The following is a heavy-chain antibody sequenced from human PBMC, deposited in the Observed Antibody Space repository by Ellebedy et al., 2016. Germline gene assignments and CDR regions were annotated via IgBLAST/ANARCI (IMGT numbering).Heavy chain of an antibody. Sequence: ASVKVSCKASGYTFTSYGISWVRQAPGQGLEWMGWISAYNGNTNYAQKLQGRVTMTTDTSTSTAYMELSSLRSEDTAVYYCARPMGTTVTTLFDYWGQGTLVTVSS. D-gene: IGHD4-17*01. CDR1: GYTFTSYG. CDR2: ISAYNGNT. CDR3: ARPMGTTVTTLFDY. J-gene: IGHJ4*02. V-gene: IGHV1-18*01.